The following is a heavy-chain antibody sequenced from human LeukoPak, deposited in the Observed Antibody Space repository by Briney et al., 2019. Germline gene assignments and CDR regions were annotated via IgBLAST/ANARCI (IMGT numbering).Heavy chain of an antibody. J-gene: IGHJ6*02. Sequence: ASVKVSCKASGGTFSSYXISWVRQAPGQGLEWMXGXXXXFGTANYAQKFQGRVTITADESTSTAYMELSSLRSEDTAVYYCARERLPSTVSKYYYYYYGMDVWGQGTTVTVSS. V-gene: IGHV1-69*01. CDR3: ARERLPSTVSKYYYYYYGMDV. D-gene: IGHD4-11*01. CDR2: XXXXFGTA. CDR1: GGTFSSYX.